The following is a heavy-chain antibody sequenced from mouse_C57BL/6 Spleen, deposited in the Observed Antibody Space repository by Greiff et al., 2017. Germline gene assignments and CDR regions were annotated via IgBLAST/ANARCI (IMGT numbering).Heavy chain of an antibody. CDR1: GYSITSGYY. CDR3: ARDYYGSSSWYFDV. CDR2: ISYDGSN. V-gene: IGHV3-6*01. Sequence: VQLKESGPGLVKPSQSLSLTCSVTGYSITSGYYWNWIRQFPGNKLEWMGYISYDGSNNSNPSLKNRISITRDTSKNQFFLKLNSVTTEDTATYYCARDYYGSSSWYFDVWGTGTTVTVSS. D-gene: IGHD1-1*01. J-gene: IGHJ1*03.